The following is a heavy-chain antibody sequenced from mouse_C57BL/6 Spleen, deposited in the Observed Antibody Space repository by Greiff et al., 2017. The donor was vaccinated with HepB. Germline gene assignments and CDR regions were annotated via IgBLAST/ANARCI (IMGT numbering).Heavy chain of an antibody. J-gene: IGHJ3*01. CDR1: GYTFTSYW. D-gene: IGHD2-10*01. Sequence: VQLQQPGAELVMPGASVKLSCTASGYTFTSYWMHWVKQRPGQGLEWIGEIDPSDSYTNYNPKFKGMSTLTVDKSSSKAYLQLSSLTSEDTAVYYCARSGGLLPFAYWGQGTLVTVAA. CDR3: ARSGGLLPFAY. V-gene: IGHV1-69*01. CDR2: IDPSDSYT.